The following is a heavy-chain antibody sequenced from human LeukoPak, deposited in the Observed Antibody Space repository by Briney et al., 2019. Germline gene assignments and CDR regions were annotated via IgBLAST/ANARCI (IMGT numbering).Heavy chain of an antibody. J-gene: IGHJ6*02. CDR1: GYTFTSYD. D-gene: IGHD2-21*02. CDR3: ARVAVTADYYYYGMDV. V-gene: IGHV1-8*01. CDR2: MNPNSGNT. Sequence: ASVKVSCKASGYTFTSYDINWVRQATGQGLEWMGWMNPNSGNTGYAQKFQGRVTMTRNTSISTAYMELSSLRSEDTAVYYCARVAVTADYYYYGMDVWGQGTTVTVSS.